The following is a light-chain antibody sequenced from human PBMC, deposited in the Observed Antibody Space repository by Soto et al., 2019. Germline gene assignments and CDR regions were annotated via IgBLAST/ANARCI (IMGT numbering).Light chain of an antibody. Sequence: SYELTQPPSVSVAPGQTARITCGVNNIGGKSVHWYQQKPGQAPVLVVYDDSDRPSGIPDRFSGSNSGDTATLTIRRVEAADEADYYCHVWDSSSDHYVFGNGTKVTVL. CDR2: DDS. J-gene: IGLJ1*01. CDR3: HVWDSSSDHYV. V-gene: IGLV3-21*02. CDR1: NIGGKS.